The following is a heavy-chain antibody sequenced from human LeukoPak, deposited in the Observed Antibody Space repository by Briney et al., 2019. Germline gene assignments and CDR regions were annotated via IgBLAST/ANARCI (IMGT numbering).Heavy chain of an antibody. D-gene: IGHD6-13*01. CDR1: GYTFTSYG. V-gene: IGHV1-2*02. J-gene: IGHJ4*02. Sequence: GASVKVSCKASGYTFTSYGISWVRQAPGQGLEWMGWINPNSGGTNYAQKFQGRVTMTRDTSISTAYMELSRLRSDDTAVYYCASGGSLAAAPPHPFDYWGQGTLVTVSS. CDR3: ASGGSLAAAPPHPFDY. CDR2: INPNSGGT.